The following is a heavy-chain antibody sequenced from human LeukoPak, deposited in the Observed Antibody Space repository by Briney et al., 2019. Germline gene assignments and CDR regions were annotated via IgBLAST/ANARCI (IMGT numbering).Heavy chain of an antibody. D-gene: IGHD6-13*01. Sequence: NPSETLSLTCTVSGYSISSGYYWGWIRQPPGKGLEWIGSFYDSGNTYYNPSLKSRVTISVDTSKNQFSLKLSSVTAADTAVYYCARDFFRYEQQPPNYWGQGTLVTVSS. CDR1: GYSISSGYY. V-gene: IGHV4-38-2*02. J-gene: IGHJ4*02. CDR3: ARDFFRYEQQPPNY. CDR2: FYDSGNT.